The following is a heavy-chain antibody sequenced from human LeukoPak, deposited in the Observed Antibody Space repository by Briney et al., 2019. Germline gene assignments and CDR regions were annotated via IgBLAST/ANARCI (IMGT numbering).Heavy chain of an antibody. D-gene: IGHD1/OR15-1a*01. V-gene: IGHV3-7*01. CDR3: ARDWEHDY. CDR2: IKQDGSEK. Sequence: GGSLRLSCAASGFTFSNAWMSWVRQAPGKGLEWVANIKQDGSEKYYVDSVKGRFTISRDNAKNSLYLQINSLRAEDTAVYYCARDWEHDYWGQGTLVTVSS. J-gene: IGHJ4*02. CDR1: GFTFSNAW.